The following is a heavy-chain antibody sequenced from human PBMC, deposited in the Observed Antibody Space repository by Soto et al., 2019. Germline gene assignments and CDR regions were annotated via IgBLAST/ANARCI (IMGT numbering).Heavy chain of an antibody. V-gene: IGHV4-59*01. D-gene: IGHD2-2*01. CDR1: GVSISSYF. CDR2: TYHRGST. CDR3: ARTGCYHGPLDY. J-gene: IGHJ4*02. Sequence: PSETLSLTCSVSGVSISSYFWSWIRQAPGRGLEWIGYTYHRGSTNYSPSLKTRVAIALDTSENQFSLRVNSVTAADTAVYYCARTGCYHGPLDYWGQGTPVTV.